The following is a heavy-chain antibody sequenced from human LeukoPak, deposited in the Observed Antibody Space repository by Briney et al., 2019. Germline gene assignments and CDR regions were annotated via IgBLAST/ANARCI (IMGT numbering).Heavy chain of an antibody. CDR1: GFTFSSYA. V-gene: IGHV3-23*01. CDR2: ISGSGDST. CDR3: AKDQMRYYYDSSGIGVEAFDI. Sequence: GGSLRLSCAASGFTFSSYAMSWVRQAPGKGLEWVSAISGSGDSTYYADSVKGRFTISRDNSKNTLYLQMNSLRAEDTAVYYCAKDQMRYYYDSSGIGVEAFDIWGQGTMVTVSS. D-gene: IGHD3-22*01. J-gene: IGHJ3*02.